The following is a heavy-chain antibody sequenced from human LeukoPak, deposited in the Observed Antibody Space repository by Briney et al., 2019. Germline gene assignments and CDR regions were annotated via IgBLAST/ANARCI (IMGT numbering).Heavy chain of an antibody. CDR2: ISGRGGST. J-gene: IGHJ4*02. CDR1: GFTFSSYA. V-gene: IGHV3-23*01. Sequence: GGSLRLSCAASGFTFSSYAMSWVRQAPGKGLEWVSAISGRGGSTYYADSVKGRFTISRDNSKNTLYLQMNSLRAEDTAVYYCAKANPPRGLRYYFDYWGQGTLVTVSS. CDR3: AKANPPRGLRYYFDY. D-gene: IGHD4-17*01.